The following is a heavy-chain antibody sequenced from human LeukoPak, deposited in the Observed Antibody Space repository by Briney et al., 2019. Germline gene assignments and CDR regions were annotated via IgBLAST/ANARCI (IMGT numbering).Heavy chain of an antibody. Sequence: PGGSLRLSCAASGFTFSSYWMSWVRQAPGKGLEWVANIKQDGGEIYYVDSVKGRFTISRGNAKNSLSLQMNSLRAEDTAVYYCARDKVVGATHFDYWGQGTLVTVSS. CDR1: GFTFSSYW. CDR2: IKQDGGEI. CDR3: ARDKVVGATHFDY. D-gene: IGHD1-26*01. V-gene: IGHV3-7*01. J-gene: IGHJ4*02.